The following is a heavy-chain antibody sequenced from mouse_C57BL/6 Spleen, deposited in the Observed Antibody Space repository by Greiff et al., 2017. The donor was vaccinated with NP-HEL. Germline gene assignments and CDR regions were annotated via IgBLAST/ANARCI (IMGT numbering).Heavy chain of an antibody. D-gene: IGHD1-1*01. CDR2: ISSGSSTI. V-gene: IGHV5-17*01. Sequence: EVMLVESGGGLVKPGGSLKLSCAASGFTFSDYGMHWVRQAPEKGLEWVAYISSGSSTIYYADTVKGRFTISRDNAKNTLFLQMTSLRSEDTAMYYCARCYYGSSYDPWFAYWGQGTLVTVSA. CDR1: GFTFSDYG. J-gene: IGHJ3*01. CDR3: ARCYYGSSYDPWFAY.